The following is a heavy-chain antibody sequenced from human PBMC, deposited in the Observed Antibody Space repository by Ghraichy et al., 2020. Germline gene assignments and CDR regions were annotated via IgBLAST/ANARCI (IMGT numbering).Heavy chain of an antibody. CDR3: ARSRPPDY. V-gene: IGHV1-18*04. CDR1: GYIFISYG. Sequence: ASVKVSCKASGYIFISYGISWVRQAPGQGLEWMGWIGAYNGNTNFAQKFQGRVTMTTDTSTTTAYMELRSLRSDDTAVYYCARSRPPDYWGQGTLVTVSS. CDR2: IGAYNGNT. J-gene: IGHJ4*02.